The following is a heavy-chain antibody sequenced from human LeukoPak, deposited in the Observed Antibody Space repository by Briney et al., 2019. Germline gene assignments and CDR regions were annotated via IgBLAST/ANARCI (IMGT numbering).Heavy chain of an antibody. D-gene: IGHD6-25*01. CDR2: IYYSGST. CDR3: ARDTSAGAFDY. Sequence: SETLSLTCTASGGSISSSSYYWGWIRQPPGKGLKWIGSIYYSGSTYYNPSLKSRVTISVDTSKNQFSLKLSSVTAADTAVYYCARDTSAGAFDYWGQGTLVTVSS. V-gene: IGHV4-39*07. J-gene: IGHJ4*02. CDR1: GGSISSSSYY.